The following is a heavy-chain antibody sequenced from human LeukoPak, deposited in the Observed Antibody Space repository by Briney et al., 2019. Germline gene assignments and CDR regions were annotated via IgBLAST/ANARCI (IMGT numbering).Heavy chain of an antibody. CDR3: ARRLWETTDFDY. J-gene: IGHJ4*02. CDR1: GFTFSSSW. Sequence: GGSLRLSCAASGFTFSSSWMSWVRQAPGKGLEGVANIKQDGSEKYYVDSVKGRFTISRDNAMNSLSLQMNSLRAEDTAVYYCARRLWETTDFDYWGQGTLVTVSS. V-gene: IGHV3-7*01. CDR2: IKQDGSEK. D-gene: IGHD2-21*01.